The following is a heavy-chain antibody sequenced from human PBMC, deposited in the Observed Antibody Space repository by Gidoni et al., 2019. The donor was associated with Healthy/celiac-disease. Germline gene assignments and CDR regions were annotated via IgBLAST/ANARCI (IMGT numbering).Heavy chain of an antibody. J-gene: IGHJ4*02. D-gene: IGHD6-19*01. Sequence: QLQLQESGPGLVKPSETLSLTCTVSGGSISSSSYYWGWIRQPPGKGLEWIGSIYYSGSTYYNPSLKSRVTISVDTSKNQFSLKLSSVTAADTAVYYCARAAPSVAGIFDYWGQGTLVTVSS. CDR3: ARAAPSVAGIFDY. CDR1: GGSISSSSYY. CDR2: IYYSGST. V-gene: IGHV4-39*01.